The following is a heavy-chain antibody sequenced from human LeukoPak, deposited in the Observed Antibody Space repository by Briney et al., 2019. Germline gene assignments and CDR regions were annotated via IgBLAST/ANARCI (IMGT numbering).Heavy chain of an antibody. D-gene: IGHD6-13*01. CDR3: ARYSSSWFGLFDY. CDR1: GGSISSSYSY. Sequence: SETLSLTCTVSGGSISSSYSYWGWIRQPPGKGLEWIGNIYYSGSTYYSPSLTSRVTVSVDTSENQFSLKLSSVTAADTAVYYCARYSSSWFGLFDYWGQGTLVTVSS. CDR2: IYYSGST. J-gene: IGHJ4*02. V-gene: IGHV4-39*07.